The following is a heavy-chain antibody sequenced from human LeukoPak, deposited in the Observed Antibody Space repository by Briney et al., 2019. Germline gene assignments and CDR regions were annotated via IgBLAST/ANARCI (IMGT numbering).Heavy chain of an antibody. CDR2: LSDGGTP. D-gene: IGHD3-3*02. CDR3: GTSDSGSIFGVVISF. V-gene: IGHV4-38-2*01. J-gene: IGHJ4*02. CDR1: GYSISSGHY. Sequence: PSETLSLTCDVSGYSISSGHYWGWIRQPPGKGLEWIGSLSDGGTPDYNPSLKSRLSMSIDTSKNQFSLRLRSLTAADTAIYYCGTSDSGSIFGVVISFWGQGTLVTVSS.